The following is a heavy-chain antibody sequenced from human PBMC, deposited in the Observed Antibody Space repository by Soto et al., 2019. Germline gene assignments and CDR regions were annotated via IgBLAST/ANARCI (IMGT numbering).Heavy chain of an antibody. CDR2: IGGSGTGGRT. D-gene: IGHD5-12*01. CDR3: AKSPGGLDGYNSDYYGMDV. Sequence: EVHLLESGGDLVQPGGSLRLSCTASGLTFSTYAMSWVRQAPGKGLAWVSAIGGSGTGGRTYYADSVKGRFTIYRDNSKHTVYLQMNSLRADDTAVYYCAKSPGGLDGYNSDYYGMDVWGQGTTVTVSS. J-gene: IGHJ6*02. CDR1: GLTFSTYA. V-gene: IGHV3-23*01.